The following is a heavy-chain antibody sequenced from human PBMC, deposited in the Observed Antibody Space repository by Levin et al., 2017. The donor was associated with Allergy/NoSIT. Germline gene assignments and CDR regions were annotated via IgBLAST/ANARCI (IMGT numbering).Heavy chain of an antibody. CDR1: GDSVSSNSAA. Sequence: SQTLSLTCAISGDSVSSNSAAWNWIRQSPSRGLEWLGRTYYRSKWYNDYAVSVKSRITINPDTSKNQFSLQLNSVTPEDTAVYYCARDNGATTPYYYYYYGMDVWGQGTTVTVSS. V-gene: IGHV6-1*01. CDR3: ARDNGATTPYYYYYYGMDV. D-gene: IGHD1-26*01. J-gene: IGHJ6*02. CDR2: TYYRSKWYN.